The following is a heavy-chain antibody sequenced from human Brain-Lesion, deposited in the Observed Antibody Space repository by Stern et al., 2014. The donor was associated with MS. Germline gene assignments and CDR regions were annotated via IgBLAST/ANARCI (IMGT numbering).Heavy chain of an antibody. J-gene: IGHJ5*02. CDR2: INGDGSRT. CDR1: GFYFSTYW. D-gene: IGHD5-18*01. CDR3: ARAHVDTWDWFYP. Sequence: QLAPSGGDLVQPGGSLRISCTASGFYFSTYWMHWVRPAPGKGLVWVARINGDGSRTSYADFGKGRFTITGDHAQNTVYAQMNSLRVEDTAVYYCARAHVDTWDWFYPWGQGPLVTVSS. V-gene: IGHV3-74*02.